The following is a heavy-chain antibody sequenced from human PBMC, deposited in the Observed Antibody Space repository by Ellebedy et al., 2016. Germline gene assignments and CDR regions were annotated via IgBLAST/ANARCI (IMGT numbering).Heavy chain of an antibody. CDR1: GGSFSGYY. CDR3: ARATRDSSSSPGYFQH. Sequence: SETLSLTXAVYGGSFSGYYWSWIRQPPGKGLEWIGEINHSGSTNYNPSLKSRVTISVDTSKNQFSLKLSSVTAADTAVYYCARATRDSSSSPGYFQHWGQGTLVTVSS. CDR2: INHSGST. J-gene: IGHJ1*01. V-gene: IGHV4-34*01. D-gene: IGHD6-6*01.